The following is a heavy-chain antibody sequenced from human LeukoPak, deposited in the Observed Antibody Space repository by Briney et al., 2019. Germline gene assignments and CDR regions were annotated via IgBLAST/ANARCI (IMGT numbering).Heavy chain of an antibody. V-gene: IGHV3-23*01. CDR2: ISGSGGST. CDR1: GFTFSSYA. D-gene: IGHD3-22*01. Sequence: GGSLRLSCAASGFTFSSYAMSWVRQAPGKGLEWVSAISGSGGSTYYADSVKGRFTISRDNSKNTLYLQMNSLRAEDTAVYYCAKGDFGITMIADLDAFDIWGQGTMVTVSS. J-gene: IGHJ3*02. CDR3: AKGDFGITMIADLDAFDI.